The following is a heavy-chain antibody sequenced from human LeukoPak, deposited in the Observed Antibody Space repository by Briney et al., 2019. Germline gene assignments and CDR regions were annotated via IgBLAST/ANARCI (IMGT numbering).Heavy chain of an antibody. V-gene: IGHV4-39*01. CDR3: ARHVVIAAADRSNWFDP. D-gene: IGHD6-13*01. CDR2: IYYSGST. Sequence: SETLSLTCTVSGGSISGSSYYWGWIRQPPGKGLEWIGSIYYSGSTYYNPSLKSRVTISVDTSKNQFSLKLSSVTAADTAVYYCARHVVIAAADRSNWFDPWGQGTLVTVSS. CDR1: GGSISGSSYY. J-gene: IGHJ5*02.